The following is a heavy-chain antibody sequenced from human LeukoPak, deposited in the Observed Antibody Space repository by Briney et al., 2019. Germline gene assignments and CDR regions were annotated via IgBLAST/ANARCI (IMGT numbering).Heavy chain of an antibody. Sequence: SETLSLTCAVSGGSISSGGYSWSWIRQPPGRGLEWIGYIYYSGSTNYNPSLKSRVTISVDTSKNQFSLKLSSVTAADTAVYYCARDRGAWGAFDIWGQGTMVTVSS. CDR2: IYYSGST. J-gene: IGHJ3*02. CDR3: ARDRGAWGAFDI. CDR1: GGSISSGGYS. V-gene: IGHV4-61*08. D-gene: IGHD1-26*01.